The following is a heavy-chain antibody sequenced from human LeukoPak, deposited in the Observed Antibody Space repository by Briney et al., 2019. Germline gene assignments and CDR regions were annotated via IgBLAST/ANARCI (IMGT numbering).Heavy chain of an antibody. J-gene: IGHJ4*02. CDR3: ATSPTGDSPGY. Sequence: ASVKVSCKASGGTFSTFALSWVRQAPGRGLDWMGGIIPILRTANYAQKFQGRVTITADESTSTAYMELSSLRSEDTALYYCATSPTGDSPGYWGQGTLVTVSS. CDR2: IIPILRTA. D-gene: IGHD2-21*02. CDR1: GGTFSTFA. V-gene: IGHV1-69*01.